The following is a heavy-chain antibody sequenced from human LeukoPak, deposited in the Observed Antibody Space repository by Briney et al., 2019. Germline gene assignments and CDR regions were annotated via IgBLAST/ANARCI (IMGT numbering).Heavy chain of an antibody. CDR1: GGSFSGYY. D-gene: IGHD6-13*01. Sequence: PSETLSLTCAVYGGSFSGYYWRWIRQPPGKGLEWIGEINHSGSTNYNPSLKSRVTISVDTSKNQFSLKLSSVTAADTAVYYCARAVRGAAAELFDYWGQGTLVTVSS. J-gene: IGHJ4*02. V-gene: IGHV4-34*01. CDR3: ARAVRGAAAELFDY. CDR2: INHSGST.